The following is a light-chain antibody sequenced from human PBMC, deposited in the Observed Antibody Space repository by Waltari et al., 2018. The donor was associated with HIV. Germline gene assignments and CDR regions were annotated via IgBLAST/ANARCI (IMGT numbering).Light chain of an antibody. V-gene: IGLV2-14*03. CDR1: ASDIGRYNY. CDR2: DVN. CDR3: ASYTVNSTGV. Sequence: LSQPASVSASPGQSVAISCSGSASDIGRYNYVSWYQQHPDRAPTLILFDVNNRPSGISDRFSGSKSGTTASLTISTVRTDDEADDYCASYTVNSTGVFGTGTKLSVL. J-gene: IGLJ1*01.